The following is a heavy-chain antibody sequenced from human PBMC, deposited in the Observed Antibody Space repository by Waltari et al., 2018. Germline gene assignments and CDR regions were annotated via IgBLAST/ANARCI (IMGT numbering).Heavy chain of an antibody. Sequence: VQLVESGGGLVKPGGSLRLSCAASGFTFSSYSMNWVRQAPGKGLEWIGYIYTSGSTNYNPSLKSRVTISVDTSKNQFSLKLSSVTAADTAVYYCASHYYDSSGYYMGYYYYYMDVWGKGTTVTVSS. CDR3: ASHYYDSSGYYMGYYYYYMDV. V-gene: IGHV4-4*09. J-gene: IGHJ6*03. D-gene: IGHD3-22*01. CDR2: IYTSGST. CDR1: GFTFSSYS.